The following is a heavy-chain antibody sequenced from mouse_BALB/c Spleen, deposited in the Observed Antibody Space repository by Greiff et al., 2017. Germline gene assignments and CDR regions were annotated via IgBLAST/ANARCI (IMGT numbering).Heavy chain of an antibody. Sequence: VKLLESGPGLVAPSQSLSITCTVSGFSLTGYGVNWVRQPPGKGLEWLGMIWGDGSTDYNSAFNSRVSISNDNSTSQVFLKMNSLQTDDTARYYCARGDCGSSYAMDYWGQGTSVTVSS. V-gene: IGHV2-6-7*01. D-gene: IGHD1-1*01. J-gene: IGHJ4*01. CDR3: ARGDCGSSYAMDY. CDR1: GFSLTGYG. CDR2: IWGDGST.